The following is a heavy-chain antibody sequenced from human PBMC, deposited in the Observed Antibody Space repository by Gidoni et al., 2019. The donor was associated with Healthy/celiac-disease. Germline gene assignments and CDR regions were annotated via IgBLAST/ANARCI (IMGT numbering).Heavy chain of an antibody. CDR2: IYYSGST. CDR3: ARRLPQLLGNYYYYGMDV. V-gene: IGHV4-39*01. CDR1: GGSISSSSYY. Sequence: QLQLQESGPGLVKPSETLSLTCTVSGGSISSSSYYWGWIRQPHGKGLEWIGSIYYSGSTYYNPSLKSRVTISVDTSKNQFSLKLSSVTAADTAVYYCARRLPQLLGNYYYYGMDVWGQGTTVTVSS. D-gene: IGHD7-27*01. J-gene: IGHJ6*02.